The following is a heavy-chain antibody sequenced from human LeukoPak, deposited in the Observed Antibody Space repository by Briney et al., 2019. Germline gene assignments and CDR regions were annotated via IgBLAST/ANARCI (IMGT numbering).Heavy chain of an antibody. CDR2: IYHSGST. CDR1: GYSISSGYY. Sequence: SETLSLTCTVSGYSISSGYYWGWIRQPPGKGLEWIGSIYHSGSTNYNPSLKSRVTISVDTSKNQFSLKLSSVTAADTAVYYCARVNGGYSYGYDYWGQGTLVTVSS. D-gene: IGHD5-18*01. CDR3: ARVNGGYSYGYDY. V-gene: IGHV4-38-2*02. J-gene: IGHJ4*02.